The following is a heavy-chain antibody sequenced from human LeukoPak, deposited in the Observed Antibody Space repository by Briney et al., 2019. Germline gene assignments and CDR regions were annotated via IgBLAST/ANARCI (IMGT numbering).Heavy chain of an antibody. CDR3: ARVGYSSNFYYFDY. J-gene: IGHJ4*02. Sequence: SETLSLTCTVSGGSISSYYWSWLRQPPGKGLEWIGYIYHSGSTNYSPSLKSRVTISVDTSRNQFSLDLSSVTAADTAVYYCARVGYSSNFYYFDYWGQGTLVTVSS. V-gene: IGHV4-59*01. CDR1: GGSISSYY. D-gene: IGHD6-13*01. CDR2: IYHSGST.